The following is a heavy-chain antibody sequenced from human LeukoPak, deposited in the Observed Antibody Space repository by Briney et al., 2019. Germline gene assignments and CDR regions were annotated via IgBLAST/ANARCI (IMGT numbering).Heavy chain of an antibody. CDR3: AGRGAWDAFDI. CDR2: IYTSGST. V-gene: IGHV4-4*07. J-gene: IGHJ3*02. Sequence: SETLSLTCTVSVGSISSYYGSWIRQPAGKGLEWIGRIYTSGSTNYNPSLKSRVTMSVDTSKNQFSLKLSSVTAADTAVYYCAGRGAWDAFDIWGQGTMVTVSS. CDR1: VGSISSYY. D-gene: IGHD3-16*01.